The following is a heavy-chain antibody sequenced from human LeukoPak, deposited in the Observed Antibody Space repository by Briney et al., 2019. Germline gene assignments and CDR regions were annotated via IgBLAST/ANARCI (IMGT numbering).Heavy chain of an antibody. CDR2: IYYCGSV. CDR3: ARSGYYDFWSGYYVY. V-gene: IGHV4-59*01. Sequence: RPSETLTLTCSVSGGSISSYYWSWIRQPPGKGLEWIGYIYYCGSVNYNPSLKGRVTMSADASNNQFSLNLTSVTAADTAVYFCARSGYYDFWSGYYVYWGQGTLVTVSS. CDR1: GGSISSYY. J-gene: IGHJ4*02. D-gene: IGHD3-3*01.